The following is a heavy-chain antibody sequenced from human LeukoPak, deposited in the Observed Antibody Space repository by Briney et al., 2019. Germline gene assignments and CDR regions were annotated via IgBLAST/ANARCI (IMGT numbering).Heavy chain of an antibody. D-gene: IGHD3-22*01. Sequence: GESLMISCTASGYSFTNYWIGWVRQMPGKGLEWMGIIYPGDSDTRYSPSFQGHVTISADTSISTAYLQWSSLKASDTAMFYCARQARGRLITTPYFDYWGQGTPVTVSS. CDR3: ARQARGRLITTPYFDY. CDR1: GYSFTNYW. CDR2: IYPGDSDT. J-gene: IGHJ4*02. V-gene: IGHV5-51*01.